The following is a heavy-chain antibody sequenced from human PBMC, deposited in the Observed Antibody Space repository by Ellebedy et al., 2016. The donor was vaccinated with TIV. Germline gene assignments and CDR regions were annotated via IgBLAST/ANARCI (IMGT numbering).Heavy chain of an antibody. CDR1: GGSFSGYY. Sequence: MPSETLSLTCAVYGGSFSGYYWSWIRKPPGKGLEWIGEINHSGSTNYNPSLKSRVTIAVDTSKNQFSLKLSSVTAAYTAVYYCARTLTYYYVLGFDYWGQGTLVTVSS. D-gene: IGHD3-10*02. V-gene: IGHV4-34*01. J-gene: IGHJ4*02. CDR3: ARTLTYYYVLGFDY. CDR2: INHSGST.